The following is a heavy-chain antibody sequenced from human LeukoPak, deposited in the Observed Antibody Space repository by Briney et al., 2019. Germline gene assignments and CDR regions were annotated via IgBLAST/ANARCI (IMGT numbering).Heavy chain of an antibody. J-gene: IGHJ5*02. D-gene: IGHD3-10*01. CDR1: GYTFTSYG. CDR2: ISAYNGNT. CDR3: ATPLYYYGRGFDP. V-gene: IGHV1-18*01. Sequence: ASVKVSCKASGYTFTSYGISWVRQAPGQGLEWMGWISAYNGNTNYAQKFQGRVTMTEDTSTDTAYMELSSLRSEDTAVYYCATPLYYYGRGFDPWGQGTLVTVSS.